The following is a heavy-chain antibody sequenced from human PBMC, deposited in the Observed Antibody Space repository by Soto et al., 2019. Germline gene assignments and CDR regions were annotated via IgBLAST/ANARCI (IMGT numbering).Heavy chain of an antibody. J-gene: IGHJ6*02. Sequence: QVQLVESGGGVVQPGRSLRLSCAASGFTFSTYGMHWVRQAPGKGLEWVAVIWYDGSNKYYADSVKGRFTISRDNSKKTLYLQMNSLRAEDTAVYYCAREFSSGWYRYGMDVWGQGTTVTVSS. CDR2: IWYDGSNK. CDR1: GFTFSTYG. D-gene: IGHD6-19*01. V-gene: IGHV3-33*01. CDR3: AREFSSGWYRYGMDV.